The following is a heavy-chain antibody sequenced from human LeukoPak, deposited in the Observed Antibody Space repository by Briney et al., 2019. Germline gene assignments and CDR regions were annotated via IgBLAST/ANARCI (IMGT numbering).Heavy chain of an antibody. CDR1: GFTFSSYS. CDR2: ISSSSSTI. D-gene: IGHD6-6*01. J-gene: IGHJ4*02. CDR3: ARGANLIAARPLPDY. Sequence: GGSLRLSCAASGFTFSSYSMNWVRQAPGKGLEWVSYISSSSSTIYYADSVKGRFTISRDNAKNSLYLQMSSLRAEDTAVYYCARGANLIAARPLPDYWGQGTLVTVSS. V-gene: IGHV3-48*04.